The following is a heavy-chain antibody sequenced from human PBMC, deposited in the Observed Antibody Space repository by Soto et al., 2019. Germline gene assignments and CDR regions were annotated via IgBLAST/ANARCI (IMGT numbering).Heavy chain of an antibody. CDR3: ARGALRYSSSWSIDY. CDR1: GGTFSSYA. Sequence: ASVKVSCKASGGTFSSYAISWVRQAPGQGLEWMGGIIPIFGTANYAQKFQGRVTITADESTSTAYMELSSLRSEDTAVYYCARGALRYSSSWSIDYWGQGTLVTVSS. V-gene: IGHV1-69*13. J-gene: IGHJ4*02. D-gene: IGHD6-13*01. CDR2: IIPIFGTA.